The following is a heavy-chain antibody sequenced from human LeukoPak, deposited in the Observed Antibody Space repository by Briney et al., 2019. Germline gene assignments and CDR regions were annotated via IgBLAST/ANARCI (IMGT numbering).Heavy chain of an antibody. Sequence: ASVKVSCKVSGYTLTELSMHWVRQAPGKGLEWMGGFDPEDGETTYAQKFQGRVTMTEDTSTDTAYMELSSLRSEDTAVYYCATSSSWFPRTMFSWGQGTLVTVSS. CDR3: ATSSSWFPRTMFS. CDR1: GYTLTELS. D-gene: IGHD6-13*01. CDR2: FDPEDGET. J-gene: IGHJ5*02. V-gene: IGHV1-24*01.